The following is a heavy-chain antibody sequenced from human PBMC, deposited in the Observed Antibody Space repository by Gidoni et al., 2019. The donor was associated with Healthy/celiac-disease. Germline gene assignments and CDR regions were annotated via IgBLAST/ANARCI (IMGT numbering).Heavy chain of an antibody. V-gene: IGHV4-4*07. D-gene: IGHD3-10*01. Sequence: QVQLQESGPGLVKPSEPLSLTCTVSGGFLSSYYWSWIRQPAGKGLEWIERIDTSGSTNYNPSLKSRVTMSVDTSKNQFSLKLSSVTAADTAVDYCASTSMVRGENYYDYGMDVWGQGTTVTVSS. CDR2: IDTSGST. J-gene: IGHJ6*02. CDR1: GGFLSSYY. CDR3: ASTSMVRGENYYDYGMDV.